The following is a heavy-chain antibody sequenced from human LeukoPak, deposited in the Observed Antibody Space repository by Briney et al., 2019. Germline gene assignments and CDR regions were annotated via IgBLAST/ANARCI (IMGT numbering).Heavy chain of an antibody. CDR2: MNPNSGNT. J-gene: IGHJ4*02. D-gene: IGHD3-3*01. Sequence: VASVKVSCKASGYTFTSYDINWVRQATGQGLEWMGWMNPNSGNTGYAQKFQGRVTMTRNTSISTAYMELSSLRSEDTAVYYCARGDTYYDFWSGYYTGYYFDYWGQGTLVTVSS. V-gene: IGHV1-8*01. CDR1: GYTFTSYD. CDR3: ARGDTYYDFWSGYYTGYYFDY.